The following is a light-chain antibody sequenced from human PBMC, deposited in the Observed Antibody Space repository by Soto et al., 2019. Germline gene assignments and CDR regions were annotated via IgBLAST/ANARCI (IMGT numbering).Light chain of an antibody. J-gene: IGKJ4*01. CDR1: QSIDRY. CDR2: GAS. V-gene: IGKV1-39*01. CDR3: QQGSRTLT. Sequence: IQMTQSPSSLSASVGDRVTITCRASQSIDRYLNWYQQKPGTAPKLLISGASSLRSGVPSRFSGSGSGTDFTLTINSLQPEDFATYYCQQGSRTLTFGGGTKVDIK.